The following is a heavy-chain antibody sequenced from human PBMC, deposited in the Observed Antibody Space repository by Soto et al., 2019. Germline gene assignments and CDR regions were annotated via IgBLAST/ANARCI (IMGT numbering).Heavy chain of an antibody. CDR2: ITYSGTT. Sequence: QVQLQESGPGLVKPSETLSLTCTVSGVSVSSGSFYWAWIRQPPGKGLEWIGFITYSGTTNYNPSLKSRVTISVDTSRSQLSLMVSSLTAADTALYYCARGATVTQYDYWGQGTLVTVSS. CDR3: ARGATVTQYDY. V-gene: IGHV4-61*01. D-gene: IGHD4-17*01. J-gene: IGHJ4*02. CDR1: GVSVSSGSFY.